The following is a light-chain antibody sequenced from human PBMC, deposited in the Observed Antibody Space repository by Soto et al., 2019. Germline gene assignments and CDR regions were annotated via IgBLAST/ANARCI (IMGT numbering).Light chain of an antibody. CDR1: QSVSSN. CDR2: GAS. CDR3: QQYNNWPRVT. J-gene: IGKJ4*01. V-gene: IGKV3-15*01. Sequence: EIVMTQSPATLSVSPGERATLSCRASQSVSSNLAWYQQKPGQAPRLLIYGASTRATGIPARFSGSGSGTEFTLTISSLQSGDFAVYYCQQYNNWPRVTFGGGTKVEIK.